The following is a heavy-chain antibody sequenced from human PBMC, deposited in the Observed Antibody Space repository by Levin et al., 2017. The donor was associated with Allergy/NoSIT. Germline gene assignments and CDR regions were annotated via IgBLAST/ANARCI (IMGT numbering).Heavy chain of an antibody. CDR1: GFTFSIYA. Sequence: SCAASGFTFSIYAMHWVRQAPGKGLEWVAVISYDGSNKYYADSVKGRFTISRDNSKNTLYLQMNSLRPEDTAVYYCARGGSGSSGWYEYYFDYWGQGTLVTVSS. CDR3: ARGGSGSSGWYEYYFDY. J-gene: IGHJ4*02. D-gene: IGHD6-19*01. CDR2: ISYDGSNK. V-gene: IGHV3-30-3*01.